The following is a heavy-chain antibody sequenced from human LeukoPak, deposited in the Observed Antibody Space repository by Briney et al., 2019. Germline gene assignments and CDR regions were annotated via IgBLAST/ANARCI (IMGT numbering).Heavy chain of an antibody. V-gene: IGHV3-48*01. D-gene: IGHD6-13*01. J-gene: IGHJ4*02. CDR1: GFTFSSYS. CDR3: AKSKGGVLVPTDY. CDR2: ISSSSSTI. Sequence: GGSLRLSCAASGFTFSSYSMNWVRQAPGKGLEWVSYISSSSSTIYYADSVKGRFTISRDNAKNSLYLQMNSLRAEDTAVYYCAKSKGGVLVPTDYWGQGTLVTVSS.